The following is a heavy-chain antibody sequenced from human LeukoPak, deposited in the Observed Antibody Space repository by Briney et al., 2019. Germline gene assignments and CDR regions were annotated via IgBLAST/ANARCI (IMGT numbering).Heavy chain of an antibody. D-gene: IGHD3-10*01. CDR1: GGSISSGGYS. Sequence: SETLSLTCAVSGGSISSGGYSWSWIRQPPGKGLEWIGYIYHSGSTYYNPSLKSRVTISVDRSKNQFSLKLGSVTAADTAVYYCARGSPHYYYGSGGMDYWGQGTLVTVSS. CDR3: ARGSPHYYYGSGGMDY. J-gene: IGHJ4*02. V-gene: IGHV4-30-2*01. CDR2: IYHSGST.